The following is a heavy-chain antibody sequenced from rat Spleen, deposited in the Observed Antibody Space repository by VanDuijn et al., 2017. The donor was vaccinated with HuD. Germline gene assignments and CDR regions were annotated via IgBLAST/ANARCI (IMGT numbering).Heavy chain of an antibody. Sequence: EVQLVESGGGLVQPGRSLKLSCAASGFTFSNYYMAWVRQAPTKGLEWVASLSTGGGSTYYRDSVKGRFTISRDNAKSTLYLQMESLRSEDTATYYCAKDSSYLDYWGQGVMVTVSS. D-gene: IGHD1-2*01. CDR1: GFTFSNYY. CDR2: LSTGGGST. V-gene: IGHV5-25*01. J-gene: IGHJ2*01. CDR3: AKDSSYLDY.